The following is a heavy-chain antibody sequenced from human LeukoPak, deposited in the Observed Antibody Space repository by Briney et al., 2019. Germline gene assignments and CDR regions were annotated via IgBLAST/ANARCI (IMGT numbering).Heavy chain of an antibody. Sequence: GESLKISCKASGYSSTTYWIGWVRQMSGEGLEWMGIVYPGDSDTRYSPSFEGQVSISADKSTNTAYLQWSSLKASDTAIYYCARSYNSGWSDFDSWGQGTLVTVSS. CDR1: GYSSTTYW. CDR2: VYPGDSDT. V-gene: IGHV5-51*01. D-gene: IGHD6-19*01. CDR3: ARSYNSGWSDFDS. J-gene: IGHJ4*02.